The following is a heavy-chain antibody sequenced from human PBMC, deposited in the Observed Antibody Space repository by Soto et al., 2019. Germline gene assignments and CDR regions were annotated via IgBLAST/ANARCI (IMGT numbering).Heavy chain of an antibody. CDR1: GFTFSTFT. V-gene: IGHV3-21*01. Sequence: LRLSCAASGFTFSTFTLNWVRQAPGKGLEWVSSINTNGDSTYYEDSVRGRFTISRDNARASLYLQMDSLRVDDTAVYYCTRDGVPLWGQGTMVTVSS. CDR2: INTNGDST. CDR3: TRDGVPL. D-gene: IGHD3-3*01. J-gene: IGHJ3*01.